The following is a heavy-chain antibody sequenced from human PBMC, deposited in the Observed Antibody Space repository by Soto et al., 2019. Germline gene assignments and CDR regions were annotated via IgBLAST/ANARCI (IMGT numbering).Heavy chain of an antibody. V-gene: IGHV5-51*01. CDR3: ARLYDYSSSPHFDY. CDR1: GYSFTKCW. D-gene: IGHD6-6*01. CDR2: IYPGDSDT. J-gene: IGHJ4*02. Sequence: GESLKISCKGSGYSFTKCWIGWVRQMPGKGLEWMGIIYPGDSDTRYSPSFQGQVTISADKSISTAYLQWSSLKASDTAMFYCARLYDYSSSPHFDYWGQGTLVTVSS.